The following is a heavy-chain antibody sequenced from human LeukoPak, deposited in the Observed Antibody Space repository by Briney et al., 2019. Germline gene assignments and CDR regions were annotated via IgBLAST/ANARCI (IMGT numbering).Heavy chain of an antibody. CDR2: MNPNSGNT. Sequence: ASVKVSCKASGYTFTSYDINWVRQATGQGLEWMGWMNPNSGNTGYAQKFQGRVTMTRNTSISTAYMELSSLRSEDTAVYYCARGSTYSSHFDPWGQGTLVTVSS. J-gene: IGHJ5*02. V-gene: IGHV1-8*01. CDR3: ARGSTYSSHFDP. CDR1: GYTFTSYD. D-gene: IGHD6-13*01.